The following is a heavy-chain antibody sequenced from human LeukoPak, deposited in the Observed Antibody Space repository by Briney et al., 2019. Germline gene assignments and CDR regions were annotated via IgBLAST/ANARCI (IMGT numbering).Heavy chain of an antibody. CDR2: IIPILGIA. CDR1: GGTFSSYA. V-gene: IGHV1-69*04. Sequence: ASVKVSCKASGGTFSSYAISWVRQAPGQGLEWMGRIIPILGIANYAQKFQGRVTITADKSTSTAYMELSSLRSEDTAVYYCARGGGIVVVTAIHLNWFDPWGQGTLVTVSS. J-gene: IGHJ5*02. D-gene: IGHD2-21*02. CDR3: ARGGGIVVVTAIHLNWFDP.